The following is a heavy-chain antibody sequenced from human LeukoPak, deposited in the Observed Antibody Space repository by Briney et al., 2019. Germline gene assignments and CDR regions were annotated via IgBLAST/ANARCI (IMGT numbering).Heavy chain of an antibody. CDR3: ARDEGVMTTVSWGFGY. J-gene: IGHJ4*02. CDR1: GFAFSNYG. CDR2: IWYDGSNK. D-gene: IGHD4-17*01. V-gene: IGHV3-33*01. Sequence: GGSLRLSCAASGFAFSNYGMYWFRQAPGKGLGWVAAIWYDGSNKDYADSVKGRFTISRDNSKNTLYLQMNSLRAEDTAVYYCARDEGVMTTVSWGFGYWGQGTLVTVSS.